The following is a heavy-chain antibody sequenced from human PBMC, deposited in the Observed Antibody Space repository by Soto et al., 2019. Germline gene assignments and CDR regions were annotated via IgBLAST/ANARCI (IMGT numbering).Heavy chain of an antibody. CDR3: AREPKSGGGDY. Sequence: QVQLVQSGAEVKKPGASVKVSCKASGYTFTSYDINWVRQATGQGLEWMGWMNPNSGNTGYAQKCQGRETINRNTSISTAHMELRSLGSEDTAVYYCAREPKSGGGDYWGQGTLVTVSS. D-gene: IGHD1-26*01. CDR1: GYTFTSYD. CDR2: MNPNSGNT. V-gene: IGHV1-8*01. J-gene: IGHJ4*02.